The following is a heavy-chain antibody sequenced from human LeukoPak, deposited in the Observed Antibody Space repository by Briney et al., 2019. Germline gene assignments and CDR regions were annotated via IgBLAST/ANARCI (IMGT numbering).Heavy chain of an antibody. CDR2: INHSEST. Sequence: SETLSLTCAVYGGSFSGYYWSWIRQPPGKGLDWIGEINHSESTNYNPSLKSRVTISVDTSKNQFSLKLSSVTAADTAVYYCARDRATAPLDYWGQGTLVTVSS. J-gene: IGHJ4*02. CDR1: GGSFSGYY. V-gene: IGHV4-34*01. D-gene: IGHD5-12*01. CDR3: ARDRATAPLDY.